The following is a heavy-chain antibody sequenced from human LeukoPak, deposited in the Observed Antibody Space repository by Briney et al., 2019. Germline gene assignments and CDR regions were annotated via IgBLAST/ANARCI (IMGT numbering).Heavy chain of an antibody. V-gene: IGHV3-15*01. J-gene: IGHJ4*02. Sequence: GTTDYAPPVKGRFTIARDEAKNTLYLQMNSLKTEDTAVYYCTTDFLTHPQAYGDYAVFDYWGQGTLVTVSS. CDR2: GTT. CDR3: TTDFLTHPQAYGDYAVFDY. D-gene: IGHD4-17*01.